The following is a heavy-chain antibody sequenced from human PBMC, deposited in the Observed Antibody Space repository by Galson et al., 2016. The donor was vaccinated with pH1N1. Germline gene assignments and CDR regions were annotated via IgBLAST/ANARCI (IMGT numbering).Heavy chain of an antibody. J-gene: IGHJ5*02. V-gene: IGHV2-5*01. CDR1: GFSLSTSGVG. CDR2: IYWNDDK. Sequence: PALVKPPQTLTLTCTFSGFSLSTSGVGVGWIRQPPGKALEWPALIYWNDDKRYSPSLKSRLTITKDTSKNPVVLTMTNMDPVDTATYYCAHSLYGDYVGWFDPWGQGTLVTVSS. D-gene: IGHD4-17*01. CDR3: AHSLYGDYVGWFDP.